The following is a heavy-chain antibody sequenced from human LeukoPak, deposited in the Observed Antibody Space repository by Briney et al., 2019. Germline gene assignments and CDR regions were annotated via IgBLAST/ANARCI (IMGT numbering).Heavy chain of an antibody. CDR3: ARAYDSSGYYQYYYYYGMDA. CDR2: IWYDGSNK. J-gene: IGHJ6*02. D-gene: IGHD3-22*01. CDR1: GFTFSSYG. V-gene: IGHV3-33*01. Sequence: GRSLRLSCAASGFTFSSYGMHWVRQAPGKGLEWVAVIWYDGSNKYYADSVKGRFTISRDNSKNTLYLQMNSLRAEDTAVYYCARAYDSSGYYQYYYYYGMDAWGQGTTVTVSS.